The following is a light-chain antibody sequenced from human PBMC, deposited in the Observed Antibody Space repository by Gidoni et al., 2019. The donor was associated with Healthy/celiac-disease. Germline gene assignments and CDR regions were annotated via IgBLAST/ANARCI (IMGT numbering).Light chain of an antibody. Sequence: DLQMTQSPSSLSASVGDRVTITCRASQSISSYLNWYQQKPGKAPKLLIYAASSLQSGVPSRFSGSGSGTDFTLTISSLQPEEFATYYCQQSYSTPPLTFXGXTKVEIK. V-gene: IGKV1-39*01. CDR1: QSISSY. J-gene: IGKJ4*01. CDR2: AAS. CDR3: QQSYSTPPLT.